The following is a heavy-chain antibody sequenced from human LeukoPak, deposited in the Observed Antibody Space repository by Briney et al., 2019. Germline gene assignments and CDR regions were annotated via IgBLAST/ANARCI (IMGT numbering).Heavy chain of an antibody. Sequence: ASVKVSCKASGYTFTSYAMNWVRQAPGQGLEWMGWINTNTGNPTYAQGFTGRVVFSLDTSVSTAYLQISSLKAEDTAVYYCARDSLDFWSGYRQGGAFDIWGQGTMVTVSS. D-gene: IGHD3-3*01. J-gene: IGHJ3*02. V-gene: IGHV7-4-1*02. CDR3: ARDSLDFWSGYRQGGAFDI. CDR1: GYTFTSYA. CDR2: INTNTGNP.